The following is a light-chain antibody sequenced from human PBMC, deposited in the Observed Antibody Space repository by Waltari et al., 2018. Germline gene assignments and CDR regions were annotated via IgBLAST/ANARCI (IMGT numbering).Light chain of an antibody. J-gene: IGLJ3*02. CDR3: AAWDDSLLGV. CDR1: SSNIGSNI. Sequence: QSVLPQPPSASGTPGQRVTLSCSRSSSNIGSNIVNWYQQLPGTAPKLFIYSNDQRPSGVPDRFSGSKSGTSAYLAISGLHSEDEAEYYCAAWDDSLLGVFGGGTKLTVL. CDR2: SND. V-gene: IGLV1-44*01.